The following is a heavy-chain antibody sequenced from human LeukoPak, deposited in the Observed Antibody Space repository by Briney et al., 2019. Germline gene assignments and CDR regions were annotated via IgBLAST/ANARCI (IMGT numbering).Heavy chain of an antibody. CDR3: ASDREWRSSTSCYSLHDFDI. D-gene: IGHD2-2*02. J-gene: IGHJ3*02. CDR1: VFTFRSYS. Sequence: GGSLRLSCAASVFTFRSYSMNGVRQAPGKGLEWVSSMSSSSSYIYYADSVKGRFTISRDNAKNSLYLHMNSLRAEDTAVYYCASDREWRSSTSCYSLHDFDIWGQGTMATAPS. CDR2: MSSSSSYI. V-gene: IGHV3-21*01.